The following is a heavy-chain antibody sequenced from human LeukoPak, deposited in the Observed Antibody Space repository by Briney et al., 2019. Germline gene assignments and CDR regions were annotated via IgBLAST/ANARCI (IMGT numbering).Heavy chain of an antibody. V-gene: IGHV3-21*01. CDR2: ISATSSYI. D-gene: IGHD1-1*01. J-gene: IGHJ4*02. CDR1: GFTFSSYS. CDR3: ARTTYGDY. Sequence: GGSLRLSCAASGFTFSSYSMNWVRQTPGKGLEWVSSISATSSYIYYADSARGRFTISRDNAKNSLYLQMNSLRAEDTALYYCARTTYGDYWGQGTLVTVSS.